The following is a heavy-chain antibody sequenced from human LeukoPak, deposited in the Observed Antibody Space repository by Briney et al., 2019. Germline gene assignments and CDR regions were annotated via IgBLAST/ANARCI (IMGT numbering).Heavy chain of an antibody. CDR3: ARQESRNYQYEGLDY. CDR1: GFTFNTYS. V-gene: IGHV3-30*04. D-gene: IGHD3-16*01. J-gene: IGHJ4*02. CDR2: ISYNGGRK. Sequence: GGSLRLSCAASGFTFNTYSMNWVRQAPGKGLEWVALISYNGGRKDYADSVKGRFTIDRDNSKNTVYLQMNSLRPDDTGIYSCARQESRNYQYEGLDYWGQGNLVTVSS.